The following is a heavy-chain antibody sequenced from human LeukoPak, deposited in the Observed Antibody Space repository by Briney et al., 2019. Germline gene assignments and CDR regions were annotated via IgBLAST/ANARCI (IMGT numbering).Heavy chain of an antibody. D-gene: IGHD2-8*01. J-gene: IGHJ4*03. CDR1: GFTLSSSA. Sequence: GGSLRLSCAASGFTLSSSAMSWVRQSPGKGLEWVSAIRTNPDSTYYADSVKGRFTITRDNSKNTLYLQMNSLRAADTALYYCAVVRGWLVFDNWGPGTPLSVS. V-gene: IGHV3-23*01. CDR3: AVVRGWLVFDN. CDR2: IRTNPDST.